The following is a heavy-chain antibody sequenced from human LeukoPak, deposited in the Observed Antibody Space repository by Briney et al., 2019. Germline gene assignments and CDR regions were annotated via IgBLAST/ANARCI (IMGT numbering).Heavy chain of an antibody. V-gene: IGHV1-69*05. D-gene: IGHD3-22*01. Sequence: GASVKVSCKASGGTFSSYAISWVRQAPGQGLEWMGRIIPIFGTANYVQKFQGRVTIPTDESTSTAYMELSSLRSEDTAVYYCAREDSSGYYLRDDWGQGTLVTVSS. CDR1: GGTFSSYA. CDR2: IIPIFGTA. CDR3: AREDSSGYYLRDD. J-gene: IGHJ4*02.